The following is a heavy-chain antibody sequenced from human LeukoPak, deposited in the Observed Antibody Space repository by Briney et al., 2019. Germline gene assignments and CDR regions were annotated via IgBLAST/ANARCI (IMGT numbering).Heavy chain of an antibody. Sequence: PGGSLRLSCAASGFTFSSYSMNWVRQAPGKGLEWLACISLSSTIIYYANSVKGRFTISRDNAKNTLYLQMDSLRDEATAVYYCARGAGALDYWGQGILVTVSS. J-gene: IGHJ4*02. CDR3: ARGAGALDY. CDR2: ISLSSTII. V-gene: IGHV3-48*02. D-gene: IGHD1-26*01. CDR1: GFTFSSYS.